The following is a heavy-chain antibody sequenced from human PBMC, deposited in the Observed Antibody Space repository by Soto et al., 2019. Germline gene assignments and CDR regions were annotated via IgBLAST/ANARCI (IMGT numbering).Heavy chain of an antibody. CDR2: ISYEGSNK. V-gene: IGHV3-30-3*01. CDR3: ARWGTTGGLDF. CDR1: GFNFGIYA. D-gene: IGHD3-16*01. Sequence: QVQLVESGGDVVQPGRSLRLSCAASGFNFGIYAIHWVRQAPGKGLEWVALISYEGSNKYYDDSVKGRFTISRDNSRNTVDLQMDSLRLEDTALYYCARWGTTGGLDFWGQGTLVSVSS. J-gene: IGHJ4*02.